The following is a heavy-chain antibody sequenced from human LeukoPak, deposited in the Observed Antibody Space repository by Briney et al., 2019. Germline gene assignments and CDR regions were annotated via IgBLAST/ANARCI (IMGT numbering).Heavy chain of an antibody. CDR1: GFSFANYW. D-gene: IGHD2-2*02. CDR3: AGHSFDTVDALDV. V-gene: IGHV5-51*01. J-gene: IGHJ3*01. Sequence: GESLKISCKASGFSFANYWIGWVRQMPGKGLEWMGIIYPGDSDTRYSPSFQGQVTISADKSSSTAYLQWRSLKASDTAMYYCAGHSFDTVDALDVWGQGTIVIVSA. CDR2: IYPGDSDT.